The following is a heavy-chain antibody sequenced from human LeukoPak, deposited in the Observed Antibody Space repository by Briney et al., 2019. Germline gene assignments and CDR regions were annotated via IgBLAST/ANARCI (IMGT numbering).Heavy chain of an antibody. CDR3: AKGRGTTVTSAANY. J-gene: IGHJ4*02. Sequence: PGGSLRLSCTASGFAFSVYAMSWLRQPPGKGLEWVSTINANSGTTSYAASVKDRFTISRDNSKNTLFLQMNCLRAEDTAVYYCAKGRGTTVTSAANYWGQGTLVTVSS. D-gene: IGHD4-17*01. V-gene: IGHV3-23*01. CDR1: GFAFSVYA. CDR2: INANSGTT.